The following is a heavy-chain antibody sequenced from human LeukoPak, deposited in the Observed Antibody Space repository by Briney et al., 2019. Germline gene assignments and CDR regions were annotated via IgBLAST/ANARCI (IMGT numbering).Heavy chain of an antibody. CDR3: ARDPRNIGLAP. CDR2: NNGDGSAT. Sequence: PGGSLRLSCVASGFSLSDYWMYWVRQAPGKGLMYISRNNGDGSATNYADVVKGRFTMSRDNGKNTLCLQMNSLRAEDTAIYYCARDPRNIGLAPWGQGTLVTVSS. D-gene: IGHD5-12*01. V-gene: IGHV3-74*01. CDR1: GFSLSDYW. J-gene: IGHJ5*02.